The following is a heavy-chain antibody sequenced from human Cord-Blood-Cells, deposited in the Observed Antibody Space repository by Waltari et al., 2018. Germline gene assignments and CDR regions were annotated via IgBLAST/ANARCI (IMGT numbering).Heavy chain of an antibody. CDR1: GYTFTSYA. CDR2: INAGNGNT. D-gene: IGHD5-12*01. J-gene: IGHJ6*02. V-gene: IGHV1-3*01. CDR3: AITKEYSGYDYYYYGMDV. Sequence: QVQLVQSGAEVKKPGASVKVSCKASGYTFTSYAMHWVRQAPGHRLEWMGWINAGNGNTKYSQKFQGRVTITRDTSASTAYMELSSLRSEDTAVYYCAITKEYSGYDYYYYGMDVWGQGTTVTVSS.